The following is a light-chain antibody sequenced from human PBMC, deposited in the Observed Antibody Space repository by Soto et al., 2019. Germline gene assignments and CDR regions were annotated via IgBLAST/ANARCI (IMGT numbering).Light chain of an antibody. Sequence: QSVLTQTPSASGSPGQSVTISCTGTSSDVGGYNYVSWYQQHPGKAPKLMIYEVSKRPSGVPDRFSGSKSDNTAYLTVSGLQAEDEADYYCISYAGSDNFVFGAGTKVTVL. J-gene: IGLJ1*01. CDR1: SSDVGGYNY. CDR3: ISYAGSDNFV. CDR2: EVS. V-gene: IGLV2-8*01.